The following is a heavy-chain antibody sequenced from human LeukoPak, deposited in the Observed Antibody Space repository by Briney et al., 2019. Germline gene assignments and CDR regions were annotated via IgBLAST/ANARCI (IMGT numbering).Heavy chain of an antibody. Sequence: QPGRSLRLSCAASGFNFGDYGMPWVRQVPGKGLDWVAGISWGSGTIYYADSVKGRFTISRDNAKSALYLQMNGLRPDDTALYYCAAEYSTSSAAFTIWGRGTMVTVSS. V-gene: IGHV3-9*01. CDR1: GFNFGDYG. J-gene: IGHJ3*02. CDR3: AAEYSTSSAAFTI. D-gene: IGHD2/OR15-2a*01. CDR2: ISWGSGTI.